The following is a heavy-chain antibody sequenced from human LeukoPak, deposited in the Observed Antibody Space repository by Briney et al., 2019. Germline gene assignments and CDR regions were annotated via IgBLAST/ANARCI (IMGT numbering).Heavy chain of an antibody. V-gene: IGHV4-30-4*01. Sequence: SETLSLTCTVSGGSISSGDYYWSWIRQPPGKGLEWIGYIYYSGSTYYNPSLKSRVTISVDTSKNQFSLKLSSVTAADTAVYYYARHAIMISISTYNWLDPWGRGTLVTVS. CDR2: IYYSGST. CDR1: GGSISSGDYY. J-gene: IGHJ5*02. D-gene: IGHD2-21*01. CDR3: ARHAIMISISTYNWLDP.